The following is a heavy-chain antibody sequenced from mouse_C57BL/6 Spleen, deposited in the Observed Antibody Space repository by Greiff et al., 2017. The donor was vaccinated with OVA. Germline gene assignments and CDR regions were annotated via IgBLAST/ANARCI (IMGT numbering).Heavy chain of an antibody. CDR3: ARRGYYDYDDWFAY. CDR1: GYTFTNYW. J-gene: IGHJ3*01. D-gene: IGHD2-4*01. V-gene: IGHV1-63*01. Sequence: QVQLQQSGAELVRPGTSVKMSCKASGYTFTNYWIGWAKQRPGHGLEWIGDIYPGGGYTNYHEKFKGKATLTADKSSRTAYMQVSSLTSEDSAIYYCARRGYYDYDDWFAYWGQGTLVTVSA. CDR2: IYPGGGYT.